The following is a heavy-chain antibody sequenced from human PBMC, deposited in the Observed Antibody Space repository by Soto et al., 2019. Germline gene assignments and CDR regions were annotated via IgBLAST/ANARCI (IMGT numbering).Heavy chain of an antibody. Sequence: QVQLVQSGAEVKKPGASVKVSCKASGYTFSSYAMHWVRQAPGQRLEWMGWINAGNGNTKYSQKFQGRVTITRDTSASTAYMELSSLRSEDTAVYYCATQMGEGYFDYWGQGTLVTVSS. CDR1: GYTFSSYA. V-gene: IGHV1-3*01. CDR3: ATQMGEGYFDY. CDR2: INAGNGNT. D-gene: IGHD3-16*01. J-gene: IGHJ4*02.